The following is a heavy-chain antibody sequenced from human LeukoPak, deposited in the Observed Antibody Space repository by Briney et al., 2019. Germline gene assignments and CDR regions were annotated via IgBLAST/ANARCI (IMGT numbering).Heavy chain of an antibody. V-gene: IGHV3-48*01. J-gene: IGHJ4*02. CDR2: ISSSSSTI. CDR1: GFTFSSYS. D-gene: IGHD2-2*01. Sequence: PGGSLRLSCAASGFTFSSYSMNWVRQAPGKGLEWVSYISSSSSTIYYADSVKGRFTISRDNAKNSLYLQMNSLRAEDTAVYYCARGRYQLRPYYFDYWGQGTLVTVSS. CDR3: ARGRYQLRPYYFDY.